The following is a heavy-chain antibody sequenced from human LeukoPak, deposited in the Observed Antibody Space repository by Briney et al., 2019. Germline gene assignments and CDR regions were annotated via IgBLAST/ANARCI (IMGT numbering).Heavy chain of an antibody. Sequence: SETLSLTCAVYGGSFSGYYWSWIRQPPGKGLEWIGEINHSGSTNYNPSLKSRVTISVDTSKNQFSLKLSSVTAADTAVYYCASDRGRRAFDIWGQGTMVTVSS. V-gene: IGHV4-34*01. CDR1: GGSFSGYY. CDR3: ASDRGRRAFDI. J-gene: IGHJ3*02. CDR2: INHSGST.